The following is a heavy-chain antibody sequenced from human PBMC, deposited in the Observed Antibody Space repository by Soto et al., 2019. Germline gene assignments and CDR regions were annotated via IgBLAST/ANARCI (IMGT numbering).Heavy chain of an antibody. J-gene: IGHJ6*03. V-gene: IGHV4-34*01. CDR3: ARGPGCSGGSCYTRARRAYYYYMDV. Sequence: QVQLQQWGAGLLKPSETLSLTCAVYGGSFSGYYWSWIRQPPGQGLEWIGEINHSGSANYNPSLKGRVTISVDTSKNQFSLKLSSVTAADTAVYYCARGPGCSGGSCYTRARRAYYYYMDVWGKGTTVTVSS. CDR1: GGSFSGYY. CDR2: INHSGSA. D-gene: IGHD2-15*01.